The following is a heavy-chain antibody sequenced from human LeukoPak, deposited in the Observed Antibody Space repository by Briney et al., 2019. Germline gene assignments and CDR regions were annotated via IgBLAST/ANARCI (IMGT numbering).Heavy chain of an antibody. CDR3: ARERYQLSSGIFQYFQH. V-gene: IGHV1-69*04. CDR2: IIPILGIA. CDR1: GGTFSSYA. Sequence: ASVKVSCKASGGTFSSYAISWVRQAPGQGLEWMGRIIPILGIANYAQKLQGRVTMTTDTSTSTAYMELRSLRSDDTAVYYCARERYQLSSGIFQYFQHWGQGTLVTVSS. D-gene: IGHD3-22*01. J-gene: IGHJ1*01.